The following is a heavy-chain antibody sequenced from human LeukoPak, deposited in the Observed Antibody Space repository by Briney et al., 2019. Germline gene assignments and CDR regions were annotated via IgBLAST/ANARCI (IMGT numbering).Heavy chain of an antibody. V-gene: IGHV3-64*01. CDR3: ARWGMPSRRGYFDF. Sequence: GGSLRLSCAASGFTFSSYAMHWVRQAPGKGLEYVSAISSNGGSTYYANSVKGRFTISRDNSKNTLYLQMNSLRAEDTAVYYCARWGMPSRRGYFDFWGQGTLVTVSS. CDR1: GFTFSSYA. D-gene: IGHD3-16*01. J-gene: IGHJ4*02. CDR2: ISSNGGST.